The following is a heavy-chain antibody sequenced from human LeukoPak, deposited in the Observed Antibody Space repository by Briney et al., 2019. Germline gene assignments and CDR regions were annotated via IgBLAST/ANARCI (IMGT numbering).Heavy chain of an antibody. V-gene: IGHV1-46*01. D-gene: IGHD2-2*01. CDR1: GYSFTSYY. Sequence: ASVKVSCKASGYSFTSYYIHWVRQAPGQGLEWMGIINPRGGSRSYPQNFQGRVTMTRDTSTSTVHMELSSLRSDDTAVYYCARDKGVVPAAAVFYLDYWGQGTLVTVSS. CDR2: INPRGGSR. CDR3: ARDKGVVPAAAVFYLDY. J-gene: IGHJ4*02.